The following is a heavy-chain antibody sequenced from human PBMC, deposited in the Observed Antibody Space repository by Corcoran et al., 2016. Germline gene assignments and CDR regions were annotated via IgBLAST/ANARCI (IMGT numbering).Heavy chain of an antibody. CDR1: GYTFTSYG. D-gene: IGHD6-13*01. J-gene: IGHJ4*02. CDR2: ISAYNGNT. V-gene: IGHV1-18*01. Sequence: QVQLVQSGAEVKKPGASVKVSCKASGYTFTSYGISWVRQAPGQGLEWMGWISAYNGNTNYAQKLQGRVTMTTDTSTSTAHMELRSLRSDDTAVYYCASSVIAAAKGNPFDYWGQGTLVTVSS. CDR3: ASSVIAAAKGNPFDY.